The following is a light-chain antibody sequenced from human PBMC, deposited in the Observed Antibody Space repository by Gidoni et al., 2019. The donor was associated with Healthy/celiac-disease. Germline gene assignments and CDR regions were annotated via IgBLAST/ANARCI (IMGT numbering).Light chain of an antibody. V-gene: IGLV3-10*01. CDR3: YSTDSSGGDV. J-gene: IGLJ1*01. Sequence: SNALTQPPPASVSPGQTARITCPGDALPKKYAYWYQQKSGQAPVLVIYEDSKRPSGIPERFSGSSSGTMATLTIRGAQVEDEADYYCYSTDSSGGDVFGTGTKVTVL. CDR1: ALPKKY. CDR2: EDS.